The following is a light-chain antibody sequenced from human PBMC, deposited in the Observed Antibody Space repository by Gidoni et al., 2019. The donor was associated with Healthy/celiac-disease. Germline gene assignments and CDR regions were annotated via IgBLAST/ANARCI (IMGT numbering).Light chain of an antibody. J-gene: IGLJ2*01. CDR1: SSNIGSNY. CDR2: RNN. Sequence: MACSGSSSNIGSNYVYWYQQLPGTAPKLLIYRNNQRPSGVPDRFSGSKSGTSASLAISGLLSEDEADYYCAAWDDSLSGYVVFGGGTKLTVL. V-gene: IGLV1-47*01. CDR3: AAWDDSLSGYVV.